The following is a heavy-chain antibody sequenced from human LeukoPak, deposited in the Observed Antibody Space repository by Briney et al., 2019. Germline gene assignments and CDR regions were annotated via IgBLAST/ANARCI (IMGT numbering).Heavy chain of an antibody. V-gene: IGHV3-7*01. J-gene: IGHJ4*02. CDR1: GFTFGAYW. D-gene: IGHD3-16*02. Sequence: PGGSLRLHCAASGFTFGAYWMSWFRQAPGKGPVWVASIKDDGSAQFYVDSLEGRFIISRDNAKNTLYLQMDTVRVEDTAVYYCARHIVGEQNFDYWSQGTLVTVSS. CDR3: ARHIVGEQNFDY. CDR2: IKDDGSAQ.